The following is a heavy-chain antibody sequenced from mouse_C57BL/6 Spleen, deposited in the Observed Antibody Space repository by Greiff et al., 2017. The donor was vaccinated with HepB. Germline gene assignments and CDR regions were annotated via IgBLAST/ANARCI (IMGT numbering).Heavy chain of an antibody. Sequence: EVMLVESGGGLVKPGGSLKLSCAASGFTFSDYGMHWVRQAPEKGLEWVAYISSGNSTIYYADTVKGRFTISRDNAKNTLFLQMTSLRSEDTAMYYCARRVTTVRGYAMDYWGQGTSVTVSS. D-gene: IGHD1-1*01. CDR1: GFTFSDYG. CDR2: ISSGNSTI. CDR3: ARRVTTVRGYAMDY. V-gene: IGHV5-17*01. J-gene: IGHJ4*01.